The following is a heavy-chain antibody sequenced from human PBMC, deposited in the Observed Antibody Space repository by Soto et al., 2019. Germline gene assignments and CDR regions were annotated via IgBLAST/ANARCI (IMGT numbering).Heavy chain of an antibody. CDR1: GGSISSSSYY. CDR2: IYYSGST. D-gene: IGHD3-10*01. CDR3: ARPYGSGSYYYFDY. J-gene: IGHJ4*02. Sequence: SETLSLTCTVSGGSISSSSYYWGWIRQPPGKGLEWIGSIYYSGSTYYNPSLKSRVTISVDTSKNQFSLKLSSVTAADTAVYYCARPYGSGSYYYFDYWGQGTLVTVS. V-gene: IGHV4-39*01.